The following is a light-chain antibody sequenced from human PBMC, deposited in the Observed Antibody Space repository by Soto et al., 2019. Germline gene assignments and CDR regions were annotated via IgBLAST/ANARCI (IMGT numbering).Light chain of an antibody. J-gene: IGKJ5*01. CDR2: GAS. V-gene: IGKV3-20*01. Sequence: EIVVTQSPATLSLSPGERATLSCRASQSVSSYLAWYQQKPGQAPRLLIYGASTRATGIPDRFSGSGSGTHFTLTISRLEPGDFAVYYCQHFGGTTFTFGQGTRLEIK. CDR1: QSVSSY. CDR3: QHFGGTTFT.